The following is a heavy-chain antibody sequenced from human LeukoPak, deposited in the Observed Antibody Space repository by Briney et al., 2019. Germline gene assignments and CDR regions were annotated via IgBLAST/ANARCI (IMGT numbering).Heavy chain of an antibody. CDR2: IYYSGST. CDR1: GGSISSGGYY. D-gene: IGHD3-10*01. CDR3: ARTVLPGYMDV. J-gene: IGHJ6*03. Sequence: SETLSPTCAVSGGSISSGGYYWSWIRQPPGKGLEWIGYIYYSGSTNYNPSLKSRVTISVDTSKNQFSLKLSSVTAADTAVYYCARTVLPGYMDVWGKGTTVTVSS. V-gene: IGHV4-61*08.